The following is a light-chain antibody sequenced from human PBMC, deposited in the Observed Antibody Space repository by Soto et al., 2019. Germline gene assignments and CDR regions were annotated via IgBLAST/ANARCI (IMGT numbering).Light chain of an antibody. CDR1: SSDVGAYKY. CDR3: NSYAGDIIRFV. J-gene: IGLJ1*01. V-gene: IGLV2-14*01. CDR2: EVS. Sequence: QSALTQPASVSGSPGQSVTISCTGTSSDVGAYKYVSWYQQHPGKAPKLMIYEVSNRPSGVSNRFSGSKSGNTASLTISGLQADDEADYYCNSYAGDIIRFVFXTGTNVTVL.